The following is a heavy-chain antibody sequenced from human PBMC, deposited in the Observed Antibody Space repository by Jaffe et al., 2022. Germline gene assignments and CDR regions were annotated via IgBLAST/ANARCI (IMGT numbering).Heavy chain of an antibody. D-gene: IGHD3-10*01. V-gene: IGHV1-69*02. CDR2: IIPILGIA. CDR1: GGTFSSYT. J-gene: IGHJ4*02. Sequence: QVQLVQSGAEVKKPGSSVKVSCKASGGTFSSYTISWVRQAPGQGLEWMGRIIPILGIANYAQKFQGRVTITADKSTSTAYMELSSLRSEDTAVYYCATDLLWFGELLLAGLALDYWGQGTLVTVSS. CDR3: ATDLLWFGELLLAGLALDY.